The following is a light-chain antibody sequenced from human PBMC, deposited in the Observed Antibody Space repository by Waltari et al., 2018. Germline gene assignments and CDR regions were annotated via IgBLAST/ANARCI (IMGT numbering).Light chain of an antibody. J-gene: IGKJ3*01. CDR2: DAS. Sequence: DIQLTQSPSSLSASVGDRVTITCLASQAFTNYLNWYQQRPGKAPKLLIHDASKLETGVPSRFSGSQSGTVFTLTISNLQPEDVGTYFCQRYDNLPIFAFGPGTKVDI. CDR3: QRYDNLPIFA. CDR1: QAFTNY. V-gene: IGKV1-33*01.